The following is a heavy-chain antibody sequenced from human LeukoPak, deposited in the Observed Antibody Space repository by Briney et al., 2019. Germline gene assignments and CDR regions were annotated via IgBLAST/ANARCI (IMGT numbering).Heavy chain of an antibody. J-gene: IGHJ3*02. CDR3: AKNPRGVVGAFDI. Sequence: GGSLRLSCATSGFTFRSFAMHWVRQAPGKGLEWVSAISGSGGSSYYADSVKGRFSISRDNSKNTLYLQMNSLRADDTAVYYCAKNPRGVVGAFDIWGQGTMVIVSS. CDR1: GFTFRSFA. CDR2: ISGSGGSS. V-gene: IGHV3-23*01. D-gene: IGHD1-26*01.